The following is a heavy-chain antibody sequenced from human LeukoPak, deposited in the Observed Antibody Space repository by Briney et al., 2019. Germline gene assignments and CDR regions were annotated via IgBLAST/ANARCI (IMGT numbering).Heavy chain of an antibody. J-gene: IGHJ6*03. CDR1: GGSVHSYDHY. Sequence: SETLSLTCTVSGGSVHSYDHYWAWIRQPLGKGLEWMGTIYSSGTTSYNPSLKSRVTISVDTSSNHFYLNLISVTAADTALYYCARQPHSYGPDYYYYYMDLWGTGTTVTVSS. V-gene: IGHV4-39*01. D-gene: IGHD5-18*01. CDR3: ARQPHSYGPDYYYYYMDL. CDR2: IYSSGTT.